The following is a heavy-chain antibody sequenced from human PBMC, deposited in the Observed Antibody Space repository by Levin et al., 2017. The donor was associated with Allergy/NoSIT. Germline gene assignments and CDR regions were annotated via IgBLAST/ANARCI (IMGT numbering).Heavy chain of an antibody. V-gene: IGHV5-10-1*01. CDR2: IDPSDSYT. CDR1: GYSFTSYW. D-gene: IGHD3-16*02. Sequence: KVSCKGSGYSFTSYWISWVRQMPGKGLEWMGRIDPSDSYTNYSPSFQGHVTISADKSISTAYLQWSSLKASDTAMYYCARLMITFGGVIVKDYWGQGTLVTVSS. J-gene: IGHJ4*02. CDR3: ARLMITFGGVIVKDY.